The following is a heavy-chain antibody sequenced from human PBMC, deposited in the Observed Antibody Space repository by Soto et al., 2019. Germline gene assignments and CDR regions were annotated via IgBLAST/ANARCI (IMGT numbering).Heavy chain of an antibody. J-gene: IGHJ1*01. CDR3: AIDRVESGYPEYFQH. CDR2: IYSGGST. D-gene: IGHD3-22*01. Sequence: EVQLVESGGGLIQPWGYLRLSRAASGFTVSSNYMSWVRQAPGKGLEWVSVIYSGGSTYYADSVKGRFTISRDNSKNTLYLPMNSLRAEDTAVYYCAIDRVESGYPEYFQHWGQGTLVTVSS. CDR1: GFTVSSNY. V-gene: IGHV3-53*01.